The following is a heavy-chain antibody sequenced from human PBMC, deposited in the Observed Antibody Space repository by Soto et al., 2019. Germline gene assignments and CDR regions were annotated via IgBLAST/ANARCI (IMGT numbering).Heavy chain of an antibody. V-gene: IGHV3-7*03. CDR3: AREYYYDSSGYYIKPYDFDY. J-gene: IGHJ4*02. CDR2: IKQDGSEK. CDR1: GFTFSSYW. Sequence: EVQLVESGGGLVQPGGSLRLSCAASGFTFSSYWMSWVRQAPGKGLEWVANIKQDGSEKYYVDSVKGRFTISRDNAKNSLYLQMNSLRAEDTAVYYCAREYYYDSSGYYIKPYDFDYWGQGTLVTVSS. D-gene: IGHD3-22*01.